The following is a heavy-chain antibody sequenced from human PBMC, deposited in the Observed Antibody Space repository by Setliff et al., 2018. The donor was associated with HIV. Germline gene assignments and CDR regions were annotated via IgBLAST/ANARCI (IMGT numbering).Heavy chain of an antibody. CDR3: ARGQRIVARSSSTVTAIDY. J-gene: IGHJ4*02. CDR1: GYTFTPYV. D-gene: IGHD4-17*01. Sequence: ASVKVSCKPSGYTFTPYVLSWVRQAPGQGLEWMGWISTYSDETSSSPNLQGRLTMTTDTSTGTAYMELRSLRSDDTAVYYCARGQRIVARSSSTVTAIDYWGQGTQVTVSP. CDR2: ISTYSDET. V-gene: IGHV1-18*01.